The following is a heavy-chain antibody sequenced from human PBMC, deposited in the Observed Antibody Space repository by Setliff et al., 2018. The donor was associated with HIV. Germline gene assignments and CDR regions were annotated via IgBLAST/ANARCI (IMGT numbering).Heavy chain of an antibody. J-gene: IGHJ6*03. CDR2: ISAYSGNT. CDR1: GYTFTSYG. V-gene: IGHV1-8*02. CDR3: ARGVRDHREYYYYMDV. Sequence: ASVKVSCKASGYTFTSYGISWVRQAPGQGLEWMGWISAYSGNTGYAQKFQGRVTMTRNTSISTAYMELSSLRSEDTAVYYCARGVRDHREYYYYMDVWGKGTTVTVSS. D-gene: IGHD3-10*01.